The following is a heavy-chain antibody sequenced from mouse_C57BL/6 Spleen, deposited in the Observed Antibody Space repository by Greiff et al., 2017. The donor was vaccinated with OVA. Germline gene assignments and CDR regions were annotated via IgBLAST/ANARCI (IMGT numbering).Heavy chain of an antibody. CDR1: GYAFSSSW. Sequence: QVQLQQSGPELVKPGASVKISCKASGYAFSSSWMNWVKQRPGKGLEWIGRIYPGDGDTKYNGKFKGKATLTADKSSSTAYMQLSSLTSEDSAVYFCASIYYSNFDYWGQGTTLTVSS. D-gene: IGHD2-5*01. V-gene: IGHV1-82*01. CDR2: IYPGDGDT. J-gene: IGHJ2*01. CDR3: ASIYYSNFDY.